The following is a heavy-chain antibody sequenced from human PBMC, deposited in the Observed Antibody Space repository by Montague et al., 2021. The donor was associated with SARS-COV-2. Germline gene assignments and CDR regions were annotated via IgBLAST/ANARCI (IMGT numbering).Heavy chain of an antibody. V-gene: IGHV4-39*01. CDR3: ARLKAPYCSSTSCYSASWFDP. CDR2: IYYSGST. D-gene: IGHD2-2*01. J-gene: IGHJ5*02. CDR1: GGSISSSSYY. Sequence: ETLSLTCTVSGGSISSSSYYWGWIRQPPGKGLEWIGSIYYSGSTYYNPSLKGRVTISVDTSKNQFSLKLSSVTAADTAVYYCARLKAPYCSSTSCYSASWFDPWGQGTLVTVSS.